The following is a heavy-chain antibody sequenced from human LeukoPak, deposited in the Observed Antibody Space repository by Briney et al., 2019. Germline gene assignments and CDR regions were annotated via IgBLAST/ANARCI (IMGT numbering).Heavy chain of an antibody. J-gene: IGHJ4*02. CDR3: VKDRNPRRGGWYYYFDY. CDR2: ISSNGGST. V-gene: IGHV3-64D*06. Sequence: PGGSLRLSWSASGFTFSSYAMHWVRQAPGKGLEYVSAISSNGGSTYYADSVKGRFTISRDNSKNTLHLQMSSLRAEDTAVYYCVKDRNPRRGGWYYYFDYWGQGTLVTVSS. CDR1: GFTFSSYA. D-gene: IGHD6-19*01.